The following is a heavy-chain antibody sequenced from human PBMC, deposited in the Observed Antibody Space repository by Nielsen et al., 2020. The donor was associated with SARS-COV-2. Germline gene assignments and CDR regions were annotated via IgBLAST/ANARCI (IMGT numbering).Heavy chain of an antibody. CDR2: IYYSGST. CDR3: ARQQTSHSTYYYYGMDA. Sequence: SETLSLTCTVSGGSISSYYWSWIRQPPGKGLEWIGYIYYSGSTNYNPSLKSRVTISVDTSKNQFSLKLSSVTAADTAVYYCARQQTSHSTYYYYGMDAWGQGTTVTVSS. CDR1: GGSISSYY. J-gene: IGHJ6*02. V-gene: IGHV4-59*08.